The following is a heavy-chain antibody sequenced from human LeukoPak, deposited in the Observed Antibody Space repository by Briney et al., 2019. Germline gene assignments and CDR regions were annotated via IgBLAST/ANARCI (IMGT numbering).Heavy chain of an antibody. CDR3: AKSSLVTPYDY. D-gene: IGHD2-15*01. J-gene: IGHJ4*02. V-gene: IGHV3-7*03. Sequence: PGGSLRLSCAASGFSFSNYWMSWVRQAPGKGLEWVANIKQDGSEKYYVDSVKGRFTISRDNAKNTLDLQMNSLRAEDTAVYYCAKSSLVTPYDYWGQGTLVSVSS. CDR2: IKQDGSEK. CDR1: GFSFSNYW.